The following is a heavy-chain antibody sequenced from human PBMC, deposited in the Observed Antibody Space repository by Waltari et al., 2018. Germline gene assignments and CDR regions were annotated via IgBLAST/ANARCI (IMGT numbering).Heavy chain of an antibody. CDR1: GGSISRSTW. Sequence: QVQLQESGPGLVKPSGTLSLTCAASGGSISRSTWWSWVRPPPGKGLEWIWEIYHSGSTNYNPSLKSRVTISVDKSKNQFSLKLSSVTAADTAVYYCARENGGDEPGAFDIWGQGTMVTVSS. D-gene: IGHD2-21*02. CDR3: ARENGGDEPGAFDI. V-gene: IGHV4-4*02. CDR2: IYHSGST. J-gene: IGHJ3*02.